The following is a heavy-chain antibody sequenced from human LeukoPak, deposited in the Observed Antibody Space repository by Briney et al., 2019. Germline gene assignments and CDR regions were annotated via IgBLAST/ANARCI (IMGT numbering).Heavy chain of an antibody. V-gene: IGHV3-11*04. CDR1: GFTFSDYY. CDR2: ISSSGSTI. CDR3: ARAPHCTNGVCRFDY. J-gene: IGHJ4*02. Sequence: PGGSLRLSCAASGFTFSDYYMSWIRQAPGKGLEWVSYISSSGSTIYYADSVKGRFTISRDNAKNSLYLQMNSLRAEDTAVYYCARAPHCTNGVCRFDYWGQGTLVTVSS. D-gene: IGHD2-8*01.